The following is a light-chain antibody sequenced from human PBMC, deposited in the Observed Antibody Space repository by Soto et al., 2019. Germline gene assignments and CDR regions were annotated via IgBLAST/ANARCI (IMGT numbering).Light chain of an antibody. CDR3: QHYGTSAL. J-gene: IGKJ3*01. V-gene: IGKV3-20*01. CDR1: QCVSSSY. Sequence: EIVLTQSPGTLSLSPGERATLSCRASQCVSSSYLAWYQQKPGQAPRLLIYGASSRATGIPDRFSVSASGTDFTLTISRLEPEDFAVYYCQHYGTSALFGPGTKVDIK. CDR2: GAS.